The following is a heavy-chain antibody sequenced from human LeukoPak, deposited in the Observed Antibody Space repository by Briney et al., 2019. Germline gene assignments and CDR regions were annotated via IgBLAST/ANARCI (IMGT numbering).Heavy chain of an antibody. J-gene: IGHJ4*02. V-gene: IGHV3-33*01. Sequence: GGSLRLSCEASGFTFSSYGMHWVRQAPGKGLEWVAVIWYDGSNKYYADSVKGRFTISRDNSKNTLYLQMNSLRAEDTAVYYCATAVYSGYDFGYWGQGTLVTVSS. CDR1: GFTFSSYG. D-gene: IGHD5-12*01. CDR3: ATAVYSGYDFGY. CDR2: IWYDGSNK.